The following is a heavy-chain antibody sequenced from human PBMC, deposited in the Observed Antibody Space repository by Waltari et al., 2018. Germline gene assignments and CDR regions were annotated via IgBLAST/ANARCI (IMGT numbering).Heavy chain of an antibody. D-gene: IGHD2-15*01. CDR2: IWYDGTKT. Sequence: QVQLVESGGGVVQPGGSLRLSCAASGFTFIKYALHWCRQAPGKGLDWLAVIWYDGTKTYYGDSVQDRFTISRDNSKNTLYLQMNSLRAEDTALYYCARGSVPLVVAATSIDYWGQGTLVTVSS. J-gene: IGHJ4*02. V-gene: IGHV3-33*03. CDR1: GFTFIKYA. CDR3: ARGSVPLVVAATSIDY.